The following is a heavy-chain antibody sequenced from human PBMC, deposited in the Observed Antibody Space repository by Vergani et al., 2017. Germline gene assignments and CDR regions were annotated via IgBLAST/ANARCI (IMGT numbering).Heavy chain of an antibody. J-gene: IGHJ6*03. CDR1: GFTLSSHA. CDR3: ARSGYWGHGVCYMTYYYYMDV. V-gene: IGHV3-33*01. CDR2: IWYDGSKE. Sequence: QVQLEESGGGVVQPGRSLRLSCAGSGFTLSSHAMHWVRQAPGKGLEWVAFIWYDGSKEYYADSVKGRFTISRDNSKNTLYLQMNNLRAADTAVYYCARSGYWGHGVCYMTYYYYMDVWGKGTAVTVSS. D-gene: IGHD2-8*01.